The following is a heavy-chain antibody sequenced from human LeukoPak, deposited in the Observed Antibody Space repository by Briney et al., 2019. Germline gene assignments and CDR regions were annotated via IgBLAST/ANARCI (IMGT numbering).Heavy chain of an antibody. V-gene: IGHV4-34*01. J-gene: IGHJ4*02. CDR1: GGSFSGHY. CDR3: ARGVFY. CDR2: INHSGST. Sequence: SETLSITCAVYGGSFSGHYWSCIRQPPGKGLEWIGEINHSGSTNYNPSLKSRVTISVYTSKNQFSLKLSSVTAADTAVYYCARGVFYWGQGTLVTVSS.